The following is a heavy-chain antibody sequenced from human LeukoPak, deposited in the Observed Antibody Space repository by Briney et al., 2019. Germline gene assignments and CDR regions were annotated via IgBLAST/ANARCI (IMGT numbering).Heavy chain of an antibody. J-gene: IGHJ4*02. CDR1: GGSISSYS. V-gene: IGHV4-4*07. CDR3: ARAVHCSGGSCYFDY. D-gene: IGHD2-15*01. Sequence: SETLSLTCIVSGGSISSYSWSWIRQPAGKGLEWIGRIYTSGSTKYNPSLTSRVTMSVDTSKNQFSLKLRSVTAADTAVYYCARAVHCSGGSCYFDYWGQGTLVTVSS. CDR2: IYTSGST.